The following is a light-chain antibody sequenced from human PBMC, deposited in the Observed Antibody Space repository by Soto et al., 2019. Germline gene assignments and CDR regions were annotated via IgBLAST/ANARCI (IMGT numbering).Light chain of an antibody. CDR1: QSVGSY. J-gene: IGKJ3*01. CDR2: GAS. Sequence: PGARATLSCRASQSVGSYLAWYQQKPGQAPRLLIYGASNRATGIPARFSGGGSGTDFTLTISSLEPEDFAVYYCQQRYNWPSFTFGPGTKVDIK. CDR3: QQRYNWPSFT. V-gene: IGKV3-11*01.